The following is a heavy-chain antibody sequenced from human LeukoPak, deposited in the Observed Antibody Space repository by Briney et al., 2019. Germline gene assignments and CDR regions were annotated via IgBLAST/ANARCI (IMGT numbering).Heavy chain of an antibody. CDR3: ARALDDSSGYGPDAFDI. J-gene: IGHJ3*02. CDR2: MNPNSGNT. V-gene: IGHV1-8*01. D-gene: IGHD3-22*01. CDR1: GYTFTSYD. Sequence: ASVKVSCKASGYTFTSYDINWVRQATGQGLEWMGWMNPNSGNTGYAQKFQGRVTMTRNTSISSAYMELSSLRSEDTAVYYCARALDDSSGYGPDAFDIWGQGTMVTVSS.